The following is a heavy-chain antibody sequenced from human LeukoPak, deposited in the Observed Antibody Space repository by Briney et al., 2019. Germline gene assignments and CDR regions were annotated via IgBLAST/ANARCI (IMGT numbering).Heavy chain of an antibody. D-gene: IGHD6-13*01. Sequence: ETLSLTCAVSGGSISSSSYYWGWLRQPSGKGLEWVGSIYCSGTTYYNPSLKSRVTISVDTSKNQFSLKLSSVTAADTAVYYCARHEGQQLTNFQQWGQGPLVTVSS. J-gene: IGHJ1*01. V-gene: IGHV4-39*01. CDR2: IYCSGTT. CDR3: ARHEGQQLTNFQQ. CDR1: GGSISSSSYY.